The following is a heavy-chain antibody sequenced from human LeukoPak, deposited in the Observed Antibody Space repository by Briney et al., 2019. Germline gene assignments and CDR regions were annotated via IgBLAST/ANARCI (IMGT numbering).Heavy chain of an antibody. J-gene: IGHJ4*02. CDR1: GFTFSSYA. Sequence: GGSLRLSCAASGFTFSSYAMSWVRQAPGKGLEWVSAISGSGGSTYYADSVKGRFTISRDNSKNTLYLQMNSLRAEDTAVYYCAKEEYHYDSSGYYSVFDYWGQGTLVTVSS. CDR3: AKEEYHYDSSGYYSVFDY. CDR2: ISGSGGST. D-gene: IGHD3-22*01. V-gene: IGHV3-23*01.